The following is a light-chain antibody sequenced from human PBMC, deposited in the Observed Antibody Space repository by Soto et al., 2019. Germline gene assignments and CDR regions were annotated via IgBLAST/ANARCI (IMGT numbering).Light chain of an antibody. CDR3: LQKYFYPFT. CDR1: QGIRND. V-gene: IGKV1-6*01. J-gene: IGKJ3*01. CDR2: AAS. Sequence: AIQMTQSPSSLSASVGDRVTITCRASQGIRNDLDWFQQKPGKAPKLLIYAASNLQSGVPARFSGSGSGTDFTLTISSQQPEDFATYYCLQKYFYPFTFGPGTKVHI.